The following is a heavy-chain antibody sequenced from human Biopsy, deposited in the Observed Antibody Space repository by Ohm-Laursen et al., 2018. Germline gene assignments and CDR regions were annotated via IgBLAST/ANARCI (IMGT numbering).Heavy chain of an antibody. Sequence: SDTLSLTCTVSGGSISSSTTYYWAWLRQPPGKGLEWIGYISYSRDTNYNPSLKSRITISVDTSKNQFSLKLTSVTAADTAVYYCAKHGSGWTGDDAFHIWGQGTMVTVSS. V-gene: IGHV4-61*05. J-gene: IGHJ3*02. CDR2: ISYSRDT. D-gene: IGHD6-19*01. CDR1: GGSISSSTTYY. CDR3: AKHGSGWTGDDAFHI.